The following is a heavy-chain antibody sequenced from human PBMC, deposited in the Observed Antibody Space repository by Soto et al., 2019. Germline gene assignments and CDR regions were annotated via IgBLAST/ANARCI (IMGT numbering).Heavy chain of an antibody. J-gene: IGHJ5*01. CDR1: GYVFTKYW. CDR3: ARRALDPSGNHYPYHWFDS. Sequence: AESLNISCNASGYVFTKYWIAWVRQMPCKGLEWIGIIDPADSDDSNSPSSQGKVTITVDKYNSSAYLRWDNLKTSATDTYFCARRALDPSGNHYPYHWFDSWGQGTKVTVSS. D-gene: IGHD3-22*01. CDR2: IDPADSDD. V-gene: IGHV5-51*01.